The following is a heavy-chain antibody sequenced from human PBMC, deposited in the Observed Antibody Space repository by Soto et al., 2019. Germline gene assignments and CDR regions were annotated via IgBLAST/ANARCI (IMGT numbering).Heavy chain of an antibody. CDR1: GYSFTSYW. J-gene: IGHJ5*02. D-gene: IGHD2-2*01. CDR2: IYPGDSDT. Sequence: GESLKISCKGSGYSFTSYWIGWVRQMPGKGLEWMGIIYPGDSDTRYSPSFQGQVTISADKSISTAYLQWSSLKASDTAMYYCARTEVVPAATLPYNWFDPWGEGTMVTV. CDR3: ARTEVVPAATLPYNWFDP. V-gene: IGHV5-51*01.